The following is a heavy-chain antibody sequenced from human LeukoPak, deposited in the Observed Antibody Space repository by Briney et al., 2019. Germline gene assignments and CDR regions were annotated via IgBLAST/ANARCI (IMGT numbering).Heavy chain of an antibody. J-gene: IGHJ5*02. CDR1: GFTFSSYS. V-gene: IGHV3-48*01. CDR2: ISSSSSTI. Sequence: GGSLRLSCAASGFTFSSYSMNWVRQAPGKGLEWVSYISSSSSTIYYADSVKGRFTISRDNSKNTLYLQMNSLRAEDTAVYYCAKSSDYVWGSYRGFDPWGQGTLVTVSS. D-gene: IGHD3-16*02. CDR3: AKSSDYVWGSYRGFDP.